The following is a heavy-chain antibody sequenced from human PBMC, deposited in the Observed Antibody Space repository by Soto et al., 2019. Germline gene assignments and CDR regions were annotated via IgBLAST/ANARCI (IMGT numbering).Heavy chain of an antibody. J-gene: IGHJ4*02. Sequence: SQTLSLTCAISGDSVSSNSAAWNWIRQSPSRGLEWLGRAYYRSQWYYDSAVSVRSRITVIPDTSKNQFSLKLSSMTAADTAVYYCARGLLYFGELRSPFDYRGQGTLVTVSS. D-gene: IGHD3-10*01. CDR1: GDSVSSNSAA. CDR2: AYYRSQWYY. CDR3: ARGLLYFGELRSPFDY. V-gene: IGHV6-1*01.